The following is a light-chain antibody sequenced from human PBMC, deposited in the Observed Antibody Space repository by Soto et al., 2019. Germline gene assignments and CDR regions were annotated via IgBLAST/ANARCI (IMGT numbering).Light chain of an antibody. V-gene: IGLV1-44*01. J-gene: IGLJ2*01. CDR2: TYD. CDR3: GAWYDRVNSVV. Sequence: QSVLTQPPSVSGTPGQSITISCSGSSSNIGTYTLNSYQHLPGTAPKLLFSTYDQRPSGVAARFSGSKAGTSASLAISGRPSEDEAAYYCGAWYDRVNSVVFGGGTKLTVL. CDR1: SSNIGTYT.